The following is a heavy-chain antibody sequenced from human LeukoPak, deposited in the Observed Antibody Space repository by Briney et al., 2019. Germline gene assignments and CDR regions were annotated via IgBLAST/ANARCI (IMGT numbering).Heavy chain of an antibody. CDR1: GGTFSSYA. J-gene: IGHJ6*02. D-gene: IGHD5-18*01. Sequence: ASVKVSCKASGGTFSSYAISWVRQAPGQGLEWMGGIIPIFGTANYAQKFQGRVTITADESTSTAYMELSSLRSEDTAVYYCASSTLQLLRPSASNPYSYGSSGGMDVWGQGTTVTVSS. CDR3: ASSTLQLLRPSASNPYSYGSSGGMDV. CDR2: IIPIFGTA. V-gene: IGHV1-69*13.